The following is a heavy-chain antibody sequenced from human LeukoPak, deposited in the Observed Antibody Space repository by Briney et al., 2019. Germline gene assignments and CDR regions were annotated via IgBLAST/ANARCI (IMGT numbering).Heavy chain of an antibody. Sequence: ASVKVSCKASGYSFAGYYMHWVRQAPGQGLEWMGWIKPNSGGTRSAQKFQGRVTMTRDTSISTAYMELSSLRYDDTAVYYCARGIAVAAFSRGGFDPWGQGTLVTVSS. V-gene: IGHV1-2*02. CDR1: GYSFAGYY. J-gene: IGHJ5*02. CDR3: ARGIAVAAFSRGGFDP. D-gene: IGHD6-19*01. CDR2: IKPNSGGT.